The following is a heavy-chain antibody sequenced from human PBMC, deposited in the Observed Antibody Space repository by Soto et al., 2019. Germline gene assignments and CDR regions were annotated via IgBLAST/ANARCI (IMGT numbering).Heavy chain of an antibody. CDR3: ARDSSGYYWFDP. J-gene: IGHJ5*02. D-gene: IGHD3-22*01. CDR1: GFSISSGYF. V-gene: IGHV4-38-2*02. CDR2: IYHSGTT. Sequence: SETLSLTCAVSGFSISSGYFWGWIRQPPGKGPEWLGSIYHSGTTYYNPSVKGRVTISVDTSKNQFSLKMSSVTAADTAVYYCARDSSGYYWFDPWGQGTLVTVS.